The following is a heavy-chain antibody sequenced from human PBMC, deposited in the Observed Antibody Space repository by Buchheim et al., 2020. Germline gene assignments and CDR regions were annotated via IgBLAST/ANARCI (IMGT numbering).Heavy chain of an antibody. J-gene: IGHJ5*02. D-gene: IGHD3-3*01. CDR2: IDPSDSYT. CDR1: GYSFTSYW. V-gene: IGHV5-10-1*03. Sequence: EVQLVQSGAEVKKPGESLRISCKGSGYSFTSYWISWVRQMPGKGLEWMGRIDPSDSYTNYSPSFQGHVTISADKSISTAYLQWSSLKASDTDMYYCARHSSGAYYDFWNGSTFRDLWFDPWGQGTL. CDR3: ARHSSGAYYDFWNGSTFRDLWFDP.